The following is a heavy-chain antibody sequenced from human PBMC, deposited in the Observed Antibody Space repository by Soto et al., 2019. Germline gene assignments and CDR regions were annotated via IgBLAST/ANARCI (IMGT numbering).Heavy chain of an antibody. CDR2: FGTSRKYI. V-gene: IGHV3-48*02. CDR1: GPTLSDYI. J-gene: IGHJ3*02. D-gene: IGHD3-9*01. CDR3: VRARDWAFDI. Sequence: GGSLSLSCVASGPTLSDYIMNWVRQAPGKGLEWVSYFGTSRKYIYYADSVRGRFTISRDDAKNSLYLQLNSLRDEDTALYYCVRARDWAFDIWGQGTMVTVSS.